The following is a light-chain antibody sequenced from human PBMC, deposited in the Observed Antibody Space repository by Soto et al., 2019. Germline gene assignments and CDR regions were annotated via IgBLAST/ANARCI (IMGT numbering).Light chain of an antibody. J-gene: IGKJ1*01. CDR1: QSISTR. V-gene: IGKV1-5*01. Sequence: DIQMTQSPSTLSASVGDGVTITCRASQSISTRLAWYQQKPGKAPKLLIYDASSLESGVPSRFSGSASGTEFTLTISSLQPDDFATYYCQQYNSYSTFGQGTKVDI. CDR2: DAS. CDR3: QQYNSYST.